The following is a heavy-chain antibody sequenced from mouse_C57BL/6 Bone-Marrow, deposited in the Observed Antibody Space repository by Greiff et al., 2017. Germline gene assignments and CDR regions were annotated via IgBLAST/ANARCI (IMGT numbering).Heavy chain of an antibody. Sequence: VQLQQSGAELVKPGASVKLSCTASGFNIKDYYMHWVKQRTEQGLEWIGRIDPEDGETKSAPKFQGKATITADTSSNTAYLQLSSLTSEDTAVYYCARFDYGNYGLYYFDDWGQGTTLTVSS. CDR3: ARFDYGNYGLYYFDD. J-gene: IGHJ2*01. CDR1: GFNIKDYY. V-gene: IGHV14-2*01. CDR2: IDPEDGET. D-gene: IGHD2-1*01.